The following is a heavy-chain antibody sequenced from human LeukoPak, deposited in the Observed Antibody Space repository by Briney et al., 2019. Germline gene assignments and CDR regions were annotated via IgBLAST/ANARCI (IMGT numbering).Heavy chain of an antibody. CDR1: GYTFTDYY. V-gene: IGHV1-2*02. CDR3: ARTRYCSSTRCYYFDY. D-gene: IGHD2-2*01. CDR2: FNPASGVT. Sequence: ASLKVSCKASGYTFTDYYIHWVRQAPGQGLEWMGGFNPASGVTNYAQKHQGRVTMATDTSTSTAYMELSSLRSDETDGYDCARTRYCSSTRCYYFDYWGQGTLVTVSS. J-gene: IGHJ4*02.